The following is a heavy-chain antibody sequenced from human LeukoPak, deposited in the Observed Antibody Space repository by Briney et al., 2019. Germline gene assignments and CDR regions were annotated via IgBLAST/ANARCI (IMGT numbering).Heavy chain of an antibody. CDR2: IYYSGST. CDR1: GGSISSYY. J-gene: IGHJ4*02. CDR3: ARHSRYSSGWYYGY. V-gene: IGHV4-59*08. D-gene: IGHD6-19*01. Sequence: SETLSLTCTVSGGSISSYYWSWIRHPPGKGLEKIGYIYYSGSTNYNPPLKSRVAISVDTSKNQFSLKLSSVTAADTAVYYCARHSRYSSGWYYGYWGQGTLVSVSS.